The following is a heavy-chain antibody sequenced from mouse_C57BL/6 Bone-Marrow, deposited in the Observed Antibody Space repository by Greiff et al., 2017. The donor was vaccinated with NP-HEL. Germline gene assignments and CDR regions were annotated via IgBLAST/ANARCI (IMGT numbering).Heavy chain of an antibody. J-gene: IGHJ3*01. V-gene: IGHV1-9*01. CDR1: GYTFTGYW. Sequence: QVQLQQSGAELMKPGASVKLSCKASGYTFTGYWIDWVKQRPGQGLEWIGSIFPGSGSTNYNEKFKGKATLTADTSSTTAYMQLSSLTTEDSADYSCASEIFVAVAYGDRGTVITVTA. CDR2: IFPGSGST. CDR3: ASEIFVAVAY.